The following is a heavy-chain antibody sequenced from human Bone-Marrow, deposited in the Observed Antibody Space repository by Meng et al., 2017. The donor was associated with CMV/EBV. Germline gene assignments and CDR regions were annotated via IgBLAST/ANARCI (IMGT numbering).Heavy chain of an antibody. V-gene: IGHV3-7*01. CDR3: ARIDLVVVPAAQFRPHYYYYGMDV. D-gene: IGHD2-2*01. CDR1: GFTFSSYW. J-gene: IGHJ6*02. CDR2: IKQDGSEK. Sequence: GGSLRLSCAASGFTFSSYWMSWVRQAPGKGLEWVANIKQDGSEKYYVDSVKGRFTISRDNAKNSLYLQMNSLRAEDTAVYYCARIDLVVVPAAQFRPHYYYYGMDVWGQGTTVTVSS.